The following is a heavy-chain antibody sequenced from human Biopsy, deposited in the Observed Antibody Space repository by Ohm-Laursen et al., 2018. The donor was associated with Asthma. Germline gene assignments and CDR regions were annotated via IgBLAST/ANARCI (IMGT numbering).Heavy chain of an antibody. CDR2: VFWSGST. V-gene: IGHV4-30-4*01. J-gene: IGHJ6*02. CDR1: GGYTGSSDHH. D-gene: IGHD4-17*01. Sequence: TLSLTWRASGGYTGSSDHHWAWIRQAPGKGLEWIGFVFWSGSTHYSRSLERRVSISIDTATNEFSMKLWSVTPADTAMYFCARVASYGDVYFGIDVWGPGTTVSVS. CDR3: ARVASYGDVYFGIDV.